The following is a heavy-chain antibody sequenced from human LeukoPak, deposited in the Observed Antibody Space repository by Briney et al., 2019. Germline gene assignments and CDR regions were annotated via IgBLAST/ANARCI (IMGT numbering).Heavy chain of an antibody. CDR3: ARTLRFFRFLDV. V-gene: IGHV3-7*03. Sequence: PGGSLRLSCAASGFTFSNYWMSWVRQAPEKGLEWVANIKPDGSETYSVDSVKGRFTISRDNAMNSLYLQMNSLRAEDTAVYYCARTLRFFRFLDVWGQGTTVTVSS. J-gene: IGHJ6*02. CDR1: GFTFSNYW. D-gene: IGHD3-3*01. CDR2: IKPDGSET.